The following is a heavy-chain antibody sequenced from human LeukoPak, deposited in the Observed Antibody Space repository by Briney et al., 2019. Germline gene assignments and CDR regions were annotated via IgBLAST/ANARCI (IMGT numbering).Heavy chain of an antibody. CDR2: IHHSAGT. J-gene: IGHJ4*02. V-gene: IGHV4-4*02. D-gene: IGHD2-2*01. Sequence: SETLSLTCTLSGDSVTSDNWWSWVRQPPGKGLEWIGEIHHSAGTNYNPSLRSRVTMSIDKSKDQFSLNLNSVTAADTALYFCAKDLGSNPGYWGQGTLVIVSS. CDR1: GDSVTSDNW. CDR3: AKDLGSNPGY.